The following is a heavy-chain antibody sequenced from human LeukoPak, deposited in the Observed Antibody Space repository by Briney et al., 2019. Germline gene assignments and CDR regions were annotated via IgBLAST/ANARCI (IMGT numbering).Heavy chain of an antibody. V-gene: IGHV3-23*01. Sequence: GGSLRLSCAASGFTFSGYWMSWVRQAPGKGLEWVSAISGSGGSTYYADSVKGRFTISRDNSKNTLYLQMNSLRAEDTAVYYCAKEYYDFWSGYPHDYWGQGTLVTVSS. D-gene: IGHD3-3*01. CDR3: AKEYYDFWSGYPHDY. J-gene: IGHJ4*02. CDR1: GFTFSGYW. CDR2: ISGSGGST.